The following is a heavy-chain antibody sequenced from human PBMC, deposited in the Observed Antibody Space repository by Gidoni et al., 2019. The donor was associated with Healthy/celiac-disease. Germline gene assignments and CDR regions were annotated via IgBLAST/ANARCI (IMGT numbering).Heavy chain of an antibody. Sequence: EVQLVESGGGLVQPGGSLKLSCAASGFTFSGSAMHWGRQASGKGLEWVGRSRSKANSYATAYAASVKGRFTISRDDSKNTAYLQMNSLKTEDTAVYYCTSDSSGYYWVDYWGQGTLVTVSS. D-gene: IGHD3-22*01. CDR2: SRSKANSYAT. CDR3: TSDSSGYYWVDY. CDR1: GFTFSGSA. V-gene: IGHV3-73*02. J-gene: IGHJ4*02.